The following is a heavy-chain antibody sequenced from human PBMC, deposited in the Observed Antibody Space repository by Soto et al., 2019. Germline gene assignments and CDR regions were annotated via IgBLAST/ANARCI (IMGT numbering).Heavy chain of an antibody. V-gene: IGHV3-23*01. CDR3: AKSPLAYDFWSGYYNYYGMDV. D-gene: IGHD3-3*01. CDR2: ISGSGGST. Sequence: GGSLRLSCAASGFPFSSYSMSWVRQAPGKGLEWASAISGSGGSTYYADSVKGRFTISRDNSKNTLYLQMNSLRAEDTAVYYCAKSPLAYDFWSGYYNYYGMDVWGQGTTVTVSS. CDR1: GFPFSSYS. J-gene: IGHJ6*02.